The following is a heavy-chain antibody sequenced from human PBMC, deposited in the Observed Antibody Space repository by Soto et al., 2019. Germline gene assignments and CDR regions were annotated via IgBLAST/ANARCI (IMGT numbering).Heavy chain of an antibody. CDR3: AGEGYSSGWSDAFDI. J-gene: IGHJ3*02. Sequence: QVQLVQSGAEEKKPGASVKVSCKASGYTFTSYAMHWVRQDPGQRLEWMGWINAGNGNTKNSQKFPGRVTVTRDKSERKAYMERSSRRYEDTAVYYCAGEGYSSGWSDAFDIWGQGTMVTVCS. CDR2: INAGNGNT. V-gene: IGHV1-3*05. D-gene: IGHD6-19*01. CDR1: GYTFTSYA.